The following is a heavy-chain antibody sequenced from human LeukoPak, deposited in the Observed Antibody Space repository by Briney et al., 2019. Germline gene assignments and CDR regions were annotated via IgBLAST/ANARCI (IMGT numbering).Heavy chain of an antibody. J-gene: IGHJ3*02. Sequence: SETLSLTCAVSGGSISSGGYSWSWIRQPPGKGLEWIVDIYHSGSTYYNPSLKSRVTISVDRSKNQFSLKLSSVTAADTAVYYCARVPKVGATVSAFDIWGQGTMVTVSS. CDR2: IYHSGST. CDR3: ARVPKVGATVSAFDI. V-gene: IGHV4-30-2*01. D-gene: IGHD1-26*01. CDR1: GGSISSGGYS.